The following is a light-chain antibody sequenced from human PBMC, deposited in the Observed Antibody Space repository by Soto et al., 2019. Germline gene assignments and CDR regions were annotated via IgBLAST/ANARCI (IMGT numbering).Light chain of an antibody. CDR1: SSDVGGYKY. Sequence: QSALSQPASVSGSPGQPITSSCTGTSSDVGGYKYVSWYQQHPGKAPKLMIYEVSNRPSGVSNRFSGSKSGNTASLTLSGLQDEDEADYYCSSYTSSSTLVCGGGTK. CDR3: SSYTSSSTLV. V-gene: IGLV2-14*01. CDR2: EVS. J-gene: IGLJ2*01.